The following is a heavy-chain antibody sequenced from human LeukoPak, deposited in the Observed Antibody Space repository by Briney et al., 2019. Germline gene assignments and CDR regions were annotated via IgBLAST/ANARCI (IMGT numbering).Heavy chain of an antibody. CDR3: ARGAPYYYDSSGSFDY. J-gene: IGHJ4*02. Sequence: SETLSLTCTVSGGSISSYYWSWFRQPPGKGLEWFGYIYYSGSTNYNPSLKSRVTISVDTSKNQFSLKLSSVTAADTAVYYCARGAPYYYDSSGSFDYWGQGTLVTVSS. V-gene: IGHV4-59*01. CDR1: GGSISSYY. CDR2: IYYSGST. D-gene: IGHD3-22*01.